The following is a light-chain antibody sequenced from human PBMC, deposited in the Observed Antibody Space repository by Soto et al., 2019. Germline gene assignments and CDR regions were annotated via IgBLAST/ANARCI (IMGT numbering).Light chain of an antibody. J-gene: IGKJ4*01. CDR2: DAS. CDR3: QQRSNWPPLT. CDR1: QSVSSY. Sequence: EIVLTQSPATLSLSPGERATLSCRASQSVSSYLAWYQQKPAQAPRLLIYDASTRSTGIPARFSGSGSGTEFTLTISSLEPEDFAVYYCQQRSNWPPLTFGGGTKVEIK. V-gene: IGKV3-11*01.